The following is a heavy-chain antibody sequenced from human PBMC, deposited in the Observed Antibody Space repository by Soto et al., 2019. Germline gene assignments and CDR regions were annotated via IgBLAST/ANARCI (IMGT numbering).Heavy chain of an antibody. D-gene: IGHD1-26*01. CDR2: IIPILGIA. J-gene: IGHJ4*02. CDR1: GGTFSSYT. Sequence: QVQLVQSGAEVKKPGSSVKVSCKASGGTFSSYTISWVRQAPGQGLEWMGRIIPILGIANYAQKFQGRVTITADKSTSTAYTELSSLRSEDTAVYYCASSGSQTGYYFDYWGQGTLVTVSS. CDR3: ASSGSQTGYYFDY. V-gene: IGHV1-69*02.